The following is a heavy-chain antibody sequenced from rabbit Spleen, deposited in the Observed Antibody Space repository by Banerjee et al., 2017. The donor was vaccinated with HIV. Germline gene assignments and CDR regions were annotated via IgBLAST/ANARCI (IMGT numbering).Heavy chain of an antibody. V-gene: IGHV1S8*01. CDR3: ARDLAGYVGFGYANL. Sequence: QAPGKGLEWIGCIKSDSNIWYASWVNGRFTISSHNAQNTLYLQLNSLTAADTATYFCARDLAGYVGFGYANLWGQGTLVTVS. J-gene: IGHJ4*01. CDR2: IKSDSNI. D-gene: IGHD6-1*01.